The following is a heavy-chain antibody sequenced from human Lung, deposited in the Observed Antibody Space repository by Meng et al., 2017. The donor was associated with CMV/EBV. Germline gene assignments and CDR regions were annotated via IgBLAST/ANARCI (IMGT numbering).Heavy chain of an antibody. V-gene: IGHV3-11*04. CDR2: ISSSGSTI. D-gene: IGHD3-3*01. CDR3: ARDPHDFWSGYHFDY. J-gene: IGHJ4*02. Sequence: SCAASGFTFSDYYMSWIRQAPGKGLEWVSYISSSGSTIYYADSVKGRFTISRDNAKNSLYLQMNSLRAEDTAVYYCARDPHDFWSGYHFDYWGQGTXVTVSS. CDR1: GFTFSDYY.